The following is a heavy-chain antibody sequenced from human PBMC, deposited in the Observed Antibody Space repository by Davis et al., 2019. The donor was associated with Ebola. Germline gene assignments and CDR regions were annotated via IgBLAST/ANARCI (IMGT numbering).Heavy chain of an antibody. J-gene: IGHJ4*02. Sequence: PGGSLRLSCAASGFTFSSYAMSWVRQAPGKGLEWVSAISGSGGSTYYADSVKGRFTISRDNSKNTLYLQMNSLRAEDTAVYYCAKQQGNSGWYGIDWWGQGTLVTVSS. CDR2: ISGSGGST. V-gene: IGHV3-23*01. CDR1: GFTFSSYA. D-gene: IGHD6-19*01. CDR3: AKQQGNSGWYGIDW.